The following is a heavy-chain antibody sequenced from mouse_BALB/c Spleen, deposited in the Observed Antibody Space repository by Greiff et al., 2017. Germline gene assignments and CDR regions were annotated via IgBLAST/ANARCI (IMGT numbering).Heavy chain of an antibody. CDR1: GYSITSDYA. J-gene: IGHJ2*01. D-gene: IGHD1-2*01. CDR3: AREITTAFDY. Sequence: EVKLQESGPGLVKPSQSLSLTCTVTGYSITSDYAWNWIRQFPGNKLEWMGYISYSGSTSYNPSLKSRISITRDTSRNQFFLQLNSVTTEDTATYYCAREITTAFDYWGQGTTLTVSS. V-gene: IGHV3-2*02. CDR2: ISYSGST.